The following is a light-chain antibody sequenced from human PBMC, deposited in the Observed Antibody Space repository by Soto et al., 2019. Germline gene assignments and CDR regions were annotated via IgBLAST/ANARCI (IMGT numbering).Light chain of an antibody. J-gene: IGLJ1*01. CDR3: AAWEDSLHGFYV. V-gene: IGLV1-44*01. Sequence: QSVLTQPPSASGTHGQRVTISCSGSSPNIGSNTVNWYQQLPGTAPKLLIYSNNQRPSGVPDRFSGSKACTSASLAISGLQSEDAVDYYFAAWEDSLHGFYVFGTGTKVNVL. CDR2: SNN. CDR1: SPNIGSNT.